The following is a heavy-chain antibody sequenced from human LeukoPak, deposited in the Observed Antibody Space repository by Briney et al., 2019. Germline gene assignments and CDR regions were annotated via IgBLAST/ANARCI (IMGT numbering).Heavy chain of an antibody. Sequence: PGRSLRLSCAASGFTFSSYGMHWVRQAPGKGLEWVALIWYDGSNKYYADSVKGRLTISRDNSKNTLYLQMNSLRAEDTAVYYCAREGPRGKSQFDYWGQGTLVTVSS. D-gene: IGHD4-23*01. CDR2: IWYDGSNK. V-gene: IGHV3-33*01. CDR3: AREGPRGKSQFDY. CDR1: GFTFSSYG. J-gene: IGHJ4*02.